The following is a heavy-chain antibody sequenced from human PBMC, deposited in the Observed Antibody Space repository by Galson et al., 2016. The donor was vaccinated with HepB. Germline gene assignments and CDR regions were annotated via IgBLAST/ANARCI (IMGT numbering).Heavy chain of an antibody. CDR1: EFTFSRSG. D-gene: IGHD6-6*01. V-gene: IGHV3-48*02. J-gene: IGHJ3*01. CDR3: ARELVRSAFDL. Sequence: SLRLSCAGFEFTFSRSGLNWVRQAPGKGLQWISYISSSISTIYYADSVKGRFTISRDNAKNSVYLQMNSLRDDDTGVYYCARELVRSAFDLWGQGTLVTVSS. CDR2: ISSSISTI.